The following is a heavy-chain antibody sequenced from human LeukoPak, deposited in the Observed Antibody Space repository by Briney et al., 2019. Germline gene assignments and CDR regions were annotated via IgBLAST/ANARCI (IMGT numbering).Heavy chain of an antibody. J-gene: IGHJ4*02. Sequence: ASVKVSCKASGYRFTTDMYTIHWLRQAPGHRLEWMGWINAGNGNTKYSQKFQGRVTITGDTSARTVYMEVSSLVSEDTAVYYCARDSDSSGWSWVYWGQGTLDTVSS. V-gene: IGHV1-3*01. CDR3: ARDSDSSGWSWVY. CDR2: INAGNGNT. CDR1: GYRFTTDMYT. D-gene: IGHD6-19*01.